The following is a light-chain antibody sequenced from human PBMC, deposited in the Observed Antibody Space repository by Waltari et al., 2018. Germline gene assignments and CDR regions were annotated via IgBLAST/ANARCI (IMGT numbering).Light chain of an antibody. Sequence: DIQMTQSPSSLSASVGDRVTITCRASQSIDRYLNWYQHKPPNAPKHLIYAASRLQSGVPSRFSGSGSGTDFTLTITSLQPDDFATYYCQHSYSPPYTFGQGTRLEIK. CDR2: AAS. CDR3: QHSYSPPYT. CDR1: QSIDRY. V-gene: IGKV1-39*01. J-gene: IGKJ2*01.